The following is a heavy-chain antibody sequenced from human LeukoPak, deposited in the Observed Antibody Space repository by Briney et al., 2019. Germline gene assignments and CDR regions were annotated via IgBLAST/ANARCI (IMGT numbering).Heavy chain of an antibody. D-gene: IGHD3-9*01. J-gene: IGHJ3*02. V-gene: IGHV3-23*01. CDR3: AKDVLRYFDWHRPDDAFDI. Sequence: GGSLRLSCAASGFTFSSYAMSWVRQAPGKGLEWVSAISGSGGSTYYADSVKGRFTISRDNSKNTLYLQMNSLRAEDTAVYYCAKDVLRYFDWHRPDDAFDIWGQGTMVTVSS. CDR2: ISGSGGST. CDR1: GFTFSSYA.